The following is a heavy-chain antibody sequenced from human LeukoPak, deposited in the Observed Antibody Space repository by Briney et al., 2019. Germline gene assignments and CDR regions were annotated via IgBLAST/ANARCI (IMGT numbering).Heavy chain of an antibody. CDR2: IYYSGST. Sequence: SETLSLTCTVSGGSISSYYWGWIRQPPGKGLEWIGSIYYSGSTYYNPSLKSRVTISVDTSKNQFSLKLSSVTAADTAVYYCARDRGGFSSSFYNWFDPWGQGTLVTVSS. D-gene: IGHD6-13*01. CDR1: GGSISSYY. CDR3: ARDRGGFSSSFYNWFDP. J-gene: IGHJ5*02. V-gene: IGHV4-39*07.